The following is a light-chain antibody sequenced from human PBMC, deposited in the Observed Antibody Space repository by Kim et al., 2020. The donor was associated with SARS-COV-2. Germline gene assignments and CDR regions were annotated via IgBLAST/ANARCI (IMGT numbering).Light chain of an antibody. CDR3: HQYHTWPYS. V-gene: IGKV3-15*01. CDR1: ESVSPS. CDR2: GAS. J-gene: IGKJ2*03. Sequence: SASPGEPVTLTCRATESVSPSLAWYQQRPGQAPPLRSYGASTRATGIPARFTGSGSGSQFTLTIRGLQSEDFAVYHCHQYHTWPYSFGRGTKLEI.